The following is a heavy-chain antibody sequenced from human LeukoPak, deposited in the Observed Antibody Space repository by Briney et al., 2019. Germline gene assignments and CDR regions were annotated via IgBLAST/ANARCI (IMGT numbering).Heavy chain of an antibody. D-gene: IGHD6-19*01. Sequence: GRSLGLSCAASGFTFSSYAMHWVRQAPGKGLEWVSGITVSGGTTYYADSVKGRFTFSRDNSKNTLYLQMNSLRAEDTAVYYCAKVSSGWYFDSWGQGTLVTVSS. V-gene: IGHV3-23*01. CDR2: ITVSGGTT. CDR1: GFTFSSYA. J-gene: IGHJ4*02. CDR3: AKVSSGWYFDS.